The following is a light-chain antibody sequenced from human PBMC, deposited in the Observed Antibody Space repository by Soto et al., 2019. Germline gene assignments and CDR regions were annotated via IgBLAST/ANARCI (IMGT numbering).Light chain of an antibody. CDR1: QFIRND. V-gene: IGKV1-6*01. CDR2: AAS. J-gene: IGKJ4*01. CDR3: LQDYTYPLT. Sequence: AIQMTQSPSSLSASVGDRVTITCRASQFIRNDLAWYQQKPGKAPELLIYAASSLQSGVPSRFSGSGSGTDFTLSISSLQPEDFATYDCLQDYTYPLTFGGGTKVEIK.